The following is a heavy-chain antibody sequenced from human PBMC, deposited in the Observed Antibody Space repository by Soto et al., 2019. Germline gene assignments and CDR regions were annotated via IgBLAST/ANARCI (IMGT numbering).Heavy chain of an antibody. D-gene: IGHD1-1*01. CDR1: GGSISRGGYF. CDR2: IYYSGST. CDR3: AREVWETGQTQNWFDP. V-gene: IGHV4-31*03. J-gene: IGHJ5*02. Sequence: TLSLTCTVSGGSISRGGYFWSWIRQHPGKGLEWIGYIYYSGSTYYNPSLKSRVTISVDTSKNQFSLKLSSVTAADTAVYYCAREVWETGQTQNWFDPWGQGTLVTVSS.